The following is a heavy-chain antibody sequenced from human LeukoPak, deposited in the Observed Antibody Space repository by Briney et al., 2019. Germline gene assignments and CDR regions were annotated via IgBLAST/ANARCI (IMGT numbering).Heavy chain of an antibody. CDR1: GGSFSGYY. CDR2: IYYSGST. Sequence: SETLSLTCAVYGGSFSGYYWSWIRQPPGKGLEWIGSIYYSGSTYYNPSLKSRVTISVDTSKNQFSLKLSSVTAADTAVYFCARQCSSTSCYSYWGQGTLVTVSS. D-gene: IGHD2-2*01. CDR3: ARQCSSTSCYSY. J-gene: IGHJ4*02. V-gene: IGHV4-34*01.